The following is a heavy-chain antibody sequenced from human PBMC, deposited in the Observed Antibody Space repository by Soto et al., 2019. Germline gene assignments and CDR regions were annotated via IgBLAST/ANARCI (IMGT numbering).Heavy chain of an antibody. V-gene: IGHV3-48*03. J-gene: IGHJ3*02. CDR3: ARVPHYYDSSGYYGDAFDI. CDR2: ISSSGSTI. D-gene: IGHD3-22*01. Sequence: GGSLRLSCAASGFTFSIYEMKWVRHAPGKGLEWVSYISSSGSTIYYADSVKGRFTISRDNAKNSLYLQMNSLRAEDTAVYYCARVPHYYDSSGYYGDAFDIWGQGTMVTVS. CDR1: GFTFSIYE.